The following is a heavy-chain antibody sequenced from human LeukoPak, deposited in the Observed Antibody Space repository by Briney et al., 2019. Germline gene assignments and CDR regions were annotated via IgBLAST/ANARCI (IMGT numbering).Heavy chain of an antibody. CDR3: YTTVVTYTAFDI. V-gene: IGHV5-51*01. CDR2: IYPGDSDT. J-gene: IGHJ3*02. Sequence: GESLKISCKGSGYSFTSYWIGWVRQMPGKGLEGRGIIYPGDSDTRYSPSFQGQVTISADKSISTAYLQWSSLKASDTAMYYCYTTVVTYTAFDIWGQGTMVTVSS. D-gene: IGHD4-23*01. CDR1: GYSFTSYW.